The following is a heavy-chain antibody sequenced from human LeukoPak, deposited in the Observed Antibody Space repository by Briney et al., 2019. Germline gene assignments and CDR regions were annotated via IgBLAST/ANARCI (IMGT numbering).Heavy chain of an antibody. V-gene: IGHV4-39*07. D-gene: IGHD5-18*01. CDR3: ARVVWGGYGYHYYYMDV. Sequence: PSETLSLTCTVSGGSISSSSYYWGWIRQPPGKGLEWIGSIYYSGSTYYNPSLKSRVTISVDTSKNQFSLKLSSVTAADTAVYYCARVVWGGYGYHYYYMDVWGKGTTVTVSS. CDR2: IYYSGST. J-gene: IGHJ6*03. CDR1: GGSISSSSYY.